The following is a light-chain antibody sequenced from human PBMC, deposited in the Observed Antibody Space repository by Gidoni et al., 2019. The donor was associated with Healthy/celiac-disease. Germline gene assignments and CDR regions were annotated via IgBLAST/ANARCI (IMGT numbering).Light chain of an antibody. J-gene: IGKJ1*01. CDR3: QQTYRTPWT. CDR1: QSISSY. Sequence: DIQMTQSPSSLSAAVGDRVTITCRASQSISSYLNWYQQKPGKAPKLLIYAASSLQSRVPSRFSGGGSGTDFTLTISSLQPEDFATYDCQQTYRTPWTFGQGTKVEI. CDR2: AAS. V-gene: IGKV1-39*01.